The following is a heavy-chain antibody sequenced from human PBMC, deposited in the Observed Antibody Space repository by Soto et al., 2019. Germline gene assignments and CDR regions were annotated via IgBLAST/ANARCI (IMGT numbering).Heavy chain of an antibody. V-gene: IGHV1-8*01. CDR1: GYSFSSLN. D-gene: IGHD1-26*01. CDR3: ARSVSAGVDY. Sequence: QVQLVQSGAEVREPGASMKVSCKASGYSFSSLNTNWARQTTVQGLAWMGWMQPRDGRTGYAQKCQGRVTMARDTAIHSAYMDLSRLTSDDTACYYCARSVSAGVDYWGQGTLVTVSS. CDR2: MQPRDGRT. J-gene: IGHJ4*02.